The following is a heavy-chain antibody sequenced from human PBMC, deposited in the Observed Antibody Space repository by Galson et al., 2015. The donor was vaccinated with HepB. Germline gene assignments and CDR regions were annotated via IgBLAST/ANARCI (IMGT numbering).Heavy chain of an antibody. J-gene: IGHJ6*02. CDR1: GFTVSSNY. Sequence: SLRLSCAASGFTVSSNYMSWVRQAPGKGLEWVSVIYSGGSTYYADSVKGRFTISRDNSKNTLYLQMNSLRAEDTAVYYCARAILTLRIAVAGPVYGMDVWGQGTTCTVSS. V-gene: IGHV3-66*01. CDR2: IYSGGST. D-gene: IGHD6-19*01. CDR3: ARAILTLRIAVAGPVYGMDV.